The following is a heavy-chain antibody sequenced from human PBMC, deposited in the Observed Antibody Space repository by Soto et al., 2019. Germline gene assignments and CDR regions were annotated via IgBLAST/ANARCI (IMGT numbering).Heavy chain of an antibody. V-gene: IGHV3-66*01. J-gene: IGHJ3*02. CDR2: FYSSGSS. D-gene: IGHD5-12*01. CDR1: GFTSRSNS. Sequence: EVQPLESGGGVVPPGGSLRVSCSGFTSRSNSINSVRQAPGKTLEWVSIFYSSGSSFYADSVQGRFTISRDISTNTLDLQMDSLRVDDTAVYYCAMTPYDHDAFDNWGQGTVVTVSS. CDR3: AMTPYDHDAFDN.